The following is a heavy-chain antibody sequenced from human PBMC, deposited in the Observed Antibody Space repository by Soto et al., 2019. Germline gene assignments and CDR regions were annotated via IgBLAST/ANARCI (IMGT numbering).Heavy chain of an antibody. CDR2: IAADGLAQ. J-gene: IGHJ2*01. CDR1: GFTYSTFG. CDR3: AKEFFSPQAYWFFEF. V-gene: IGHV3-30*18. D-gene: IGHD3-3*01. Sequence: QVQLVESGGGVVQPGRSLRLSCAASGFTYSTFGMHWVRQAPGKGLEWVAVIAADGLAQYYADSVKGRFTISRDNSENTLVLQMNNLGAEDTAVYYCAKEFFSPQAYWFFEFWGRCTLVTVSS.